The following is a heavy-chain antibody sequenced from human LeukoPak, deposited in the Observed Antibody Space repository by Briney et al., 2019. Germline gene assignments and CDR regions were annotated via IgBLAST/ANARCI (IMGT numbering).Heavy chain of an antibody. CDR1: GFTFSSYG. CDR3: AKDRSIVGAKAFDY. J-gene: IGHJ4*02. CDR2: ISYDGSNK. Sequence: PGRSLRLSCAASGFTFSSYGVHWVRQAPGKGLEWVAVISYDGSNKYYADSVKGRFTISRDNSKNTLYLQMNSLRAEDTAVYYCAKDRSIVGAKAFDYWGQGTLVTVSS. V-gene: IGHV3-30*18. D-gene: IGHD1-26*01.